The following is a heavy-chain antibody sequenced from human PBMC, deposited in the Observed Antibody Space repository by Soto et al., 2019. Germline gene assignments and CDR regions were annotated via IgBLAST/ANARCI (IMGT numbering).Heavy chain of an antibody. V-gene: IGHV3-9*01. Sequence: EVQLVESGGGLVQPGRSLRLSCAASGFTFDDYAMHWVRQAPGKGLEWVSGISWNSGSIGYADSVKGRFTISRDNAKNSLYLQMKSLRAEDTALYYCAKGAPGIAVAGSITGAFDIWGQGTMVTVSS. CDR2: ISWNSGSI. D-gene: IGHD6-19*01. CDR3: AKGAPGIAVAGSITGAFDI. J-gene: IGHJ3*02. CDR1: GFTFDDYA.